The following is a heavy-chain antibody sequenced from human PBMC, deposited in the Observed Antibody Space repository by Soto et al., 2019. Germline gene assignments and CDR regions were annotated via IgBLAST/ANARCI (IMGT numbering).Heavy chain of an antibody. D-gene: IGHD3-22*01. Sequence: EASVKVSCKASGYTLSTYGVSWVRQAPGQGLEWMGWITVSNGNTNYIDNLQGRVTMTTDTSTSTAYMELWRLRSDDTAVYYCARSYSYGSYWYFDDWGQGTLVTVSS. V-gene: IGHV1-18*04. CDR1: GYTLSTYG. CDR2: ITVSNGNT. J-gene: IGHJ4*02. CDR3: ARSYSYGSYWYFDD.